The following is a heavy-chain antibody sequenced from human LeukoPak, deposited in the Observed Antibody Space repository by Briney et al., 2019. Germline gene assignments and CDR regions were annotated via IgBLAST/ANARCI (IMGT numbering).Heavy chain of an antibody. CDR1: GYTLTELS. V-gene: IGHV1-24*01. Sequence: ASVKVSCKVSGYTLTELSMHWVRQAPGKGLEWMGGFDPEDGETIYAQKFQGRVTMTEDTSTDTAYMELSSLRSEDTAVYYCATVRREAAAGTNYYYYYMDVWGKGTTVTVSS. D-gene: IGHD6-13*01. CDR2: FDPEDGET. CDR3: ATVRREAAAGTNYYYYYMDV. J-gene: IGHJ6*03.